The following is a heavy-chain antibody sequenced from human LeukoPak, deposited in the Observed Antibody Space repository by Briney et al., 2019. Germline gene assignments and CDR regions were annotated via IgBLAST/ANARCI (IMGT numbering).Heavy chain of an antibody. D-gene: IGHD6-13*01. CDR3: VRDGNSGWYSSFDY. CDR2: ISTYNGGT. V-gene: IGHV1-18*01. Sequence: ASVKVSCKASGYTFSNYAISWVRQAPGQGLEWMGWISTYNGGTKYAQKVQSRVTMTANTSTSTVYMELRSLRSDDTALYYCVRDGNSGWYSSFDYWGQGTLVSVSS. CDR1: GYTFSNYA. J-gene: IGHJ4*02.